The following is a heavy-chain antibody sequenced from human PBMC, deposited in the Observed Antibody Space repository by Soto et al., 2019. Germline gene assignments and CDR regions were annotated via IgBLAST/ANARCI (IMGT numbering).Heavy chain of an antibody. J-gene: IGHJ4*02. D-gene: IGHD3-22*01. CDR2: IYYSGST. V-gene: IGHV4-59*01. CDR3: ARSRGGYFDY. Sequence: QVQLQESGPGLVKPSETLSLTCTVSGVSISSYYWSWIRQPPGKGLEWIGYIYYSGSTNYNPSLRSRVTISGDTSKNQFSLKLRSVTAADTAVYYCARSRGGYFDYWGQGTLVTVSS. CDR1: GVSISSYY.